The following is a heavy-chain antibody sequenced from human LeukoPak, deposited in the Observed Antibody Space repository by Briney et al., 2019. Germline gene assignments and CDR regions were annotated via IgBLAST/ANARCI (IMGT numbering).Heavy chain of an antibody. D-gene: IGHD3-10*01. Sequence: ASVKVSCKASGYTFTGYYMHWVRQAPGQGLEWMGWINPNSGGTNYAQKFQGRVTMTRDTSISTAYMELSRLRSDDTAVYYCARGDTMVRGGSSAFDIWGQGTMVTVSS. J-gene: IGHJ3*02. CDR2: INPNSGGT. CDR3: ARGDTMVRGGSSAFDI. V-gene: IGHV1-2*02. CDR1: GYTFTGYY.